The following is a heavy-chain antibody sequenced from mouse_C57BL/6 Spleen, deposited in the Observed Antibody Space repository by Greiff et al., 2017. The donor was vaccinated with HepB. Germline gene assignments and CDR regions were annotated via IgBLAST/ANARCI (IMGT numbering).Heavy chain of an antibody. V-gene: IGHV14-4*01. Sequence: VQLQQSGAELVRPGASVKLSCTASGFNIKDDYMHWVKQRPEQGLEWIGWIDPENGDTEYASKFQGKATITADTSSNTAYLQLSSLTSEDTAVYYYTTWGLRRYYFDYWGQGTTLTVSS. CDR2: IDPENGDT. J-gene: IGHJ2*01. CDR1: GFNIKDDY. CDR3: TTWGLRRYYFDY. D-gene: IGHD2-2*01.